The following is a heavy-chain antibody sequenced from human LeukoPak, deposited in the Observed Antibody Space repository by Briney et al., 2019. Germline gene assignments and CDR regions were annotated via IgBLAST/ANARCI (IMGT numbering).Heavy chain of an antibody. CDR1: GFTFSSYW. CDR2: IKEDGRQK. Sequence: GRSLRLSCAASGFTFSSYWMSWVRQAPGKGLEWVANIKEDGRQKYYVGSVKGRFTISRDNAKNSLYLQMNSLRAEDTALYYCARDRWGYSYGGDWGQGTLVTVSS. J-gene: IGHJ4*02. V-gene: IGHV3-7*01. D-gene: IGHD5-18*01. CDR3: ARDRWGYSYGGD.